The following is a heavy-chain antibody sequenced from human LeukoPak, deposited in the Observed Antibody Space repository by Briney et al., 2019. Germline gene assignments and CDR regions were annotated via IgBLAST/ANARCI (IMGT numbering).Heavy chain of an antibody. V-gene: IGHV1-69*13. D-gene: IGHD3-3*01. CDR2: IIPIFGTA. CDR1: GGTFSNYA. Sequence: SVKVSCKASGGTFSNYAINWVRQAPGQGLEWMGGIIPIFGTANYEQKFQGRVTITADESTSTAYMELSSLRSEDTAVYYCARGPPDFWSGSTFDYWGQGTLVTVSS. J-gene: IGHJ4*02. CDR3: ARGPPDFWSGSTFDY.